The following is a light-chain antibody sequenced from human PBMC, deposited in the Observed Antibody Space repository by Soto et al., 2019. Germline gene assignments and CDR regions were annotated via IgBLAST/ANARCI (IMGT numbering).Light chain of an antibody. CDR3: QQSYSTPPT. CDR2: AAS. V-gene: IGKV1-39*01. Sequence: DIQMTQSPSSLSASVGDRVTITCRASQSISSYLNWYRQKPGKAPKLLIYAASSLQSGVPLRFSGSESGTDFTHTISSRQPEDFATYYCQQSYSTPPTFGQGTKVEIK. CDR1: QSISSY. J-gene: IGKJ1*01.